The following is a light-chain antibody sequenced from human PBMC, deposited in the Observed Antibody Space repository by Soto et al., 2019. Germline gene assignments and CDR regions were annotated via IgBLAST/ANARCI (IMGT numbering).Light chain of an antibody. CDR3: LQHNSYPPIT. V-gene: IGKV1-17*01. CDR2: ATS. CDR1: EGIRND. Sequence: DIQMTQSPSSLSASVGDRVTITCRACEGIRNDLGWYQQKPGKAPKRLIYATSSLQSGVPSRFSSSRPGTEFTLTISSMQPEDFATYYCLQHNSYPPITFGQGTRLEIK. J-gene: IGKJ5*01.